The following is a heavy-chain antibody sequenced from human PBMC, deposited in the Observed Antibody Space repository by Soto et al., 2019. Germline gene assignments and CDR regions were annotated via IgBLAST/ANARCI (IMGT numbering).Heavy chain of an antibody. CDR3: AKDAREAAPADV. Sequence: RASVKVSCKASGYAFTSYGINWVRRAPGQGLEWVGWMSTYNENKVYAQKLQGRVAMTMDTATSTAYLDLGPLRSDDTAVYYCAKDAREAAPADVWG. V-gene: IGHV1-18*01. J-gene: IGHJ3*01. D-gene: IGHD2-15*01. CDR2: MSTYNENK. CDR1: GYAFTSYG.